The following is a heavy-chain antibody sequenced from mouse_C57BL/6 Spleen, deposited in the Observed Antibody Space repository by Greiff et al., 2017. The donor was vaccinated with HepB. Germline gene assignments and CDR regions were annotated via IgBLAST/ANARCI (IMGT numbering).Heavy chain of an antibody. Sequence: VQLQQSGPELVKPGASVKISCKASGYSFTGYYMNWVKQSPEKSLEWIGEINPSTGGTTYNQKFKAKATLTVDKSSSTAYMQLKSLTSEDSAVYYCARYDGYYVGYWGQGTTLTVSS. D-gene: IGHD2-3*01. V-gene: IGHV1-42*01. CDR1: GYSFTGYY. J-gene: IGHJ2*01. CDR2: INPSTGGT. CDR3: ARYDGYYVGY.